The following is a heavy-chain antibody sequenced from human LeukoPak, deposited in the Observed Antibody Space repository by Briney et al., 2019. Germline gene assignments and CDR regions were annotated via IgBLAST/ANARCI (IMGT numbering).Heavy chain of an antibody. V-gene: IGHV4-30-2*01. D-gene: IGHD4-17*01. CDR1: GGSISSGGYS. Sequence: SETLSLTCAVSGGSISSGGYSWSWIRQPPGKGLEWIGYIHHSGSTYYNPSLKSRVTISVDRSKNQFSLKLSSVTAADTAVYYCARYGDFEYYFDYWGQGTLVTVSS. CDR3: ARYGDFEYYFDY. CDR2: IHHSGST. J-gene: IGHJ4*02.